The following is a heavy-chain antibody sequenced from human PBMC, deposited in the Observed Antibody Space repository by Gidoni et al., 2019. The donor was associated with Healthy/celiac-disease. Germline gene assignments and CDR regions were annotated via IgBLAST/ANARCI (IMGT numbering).Heavy chain of an antibody. CDR1: GGSISRGRYS. Sequence: QLPLQESGSRLVKPSQTLSLTCAVSGGSISRGRYSWSWLRQLPGKGLEWLGYIYHSGSTYYNPSRKSRVTISVDRSKNQFSLKLSSVTAADTAVYYCARAAHPPIHTAMVNGPGYYFDYWGQGTLVTVSS. V-gene: IGHV4-30-2*01. CDR2: IYHSGST. CDR3: ARAAHPPIHTAMVNGPGYYFDY. J-gene: IGHJ4*02. D-gene: IGHD5-18*01.